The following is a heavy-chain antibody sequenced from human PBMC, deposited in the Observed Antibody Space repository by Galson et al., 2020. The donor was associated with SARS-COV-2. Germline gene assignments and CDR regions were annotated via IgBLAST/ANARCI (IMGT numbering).Heavy chain of an antibody. V-gene: IGHV4-39*07. J-gene: IGHJ3*02. CDR2: PYYNGRP. CDR1: AASISTTTHY. CDR3: ARREVGSAFDI. D-gene: IGHD3-10*01. Sequence: SQTLSPTCTLSAASISTTTHYCGWPRQPHGKGLEWTGSPYYNGRPYYSPSLKSPVTISVDTSKNPLSLKLSTVTAADTTVFFCARREVGSAFDIWGQGTRVTISS.